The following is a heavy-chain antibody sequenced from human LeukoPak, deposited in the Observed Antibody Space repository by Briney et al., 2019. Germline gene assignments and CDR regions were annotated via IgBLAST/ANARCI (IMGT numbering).Heavy chain of an antibody. CDR2: VYYSGST. J-gene: IGHJ4*02. Sequence: PSETLSLTCTVSGGSISTNYWSWIRQPPGKGLEWIGYVYYSGSTNYNPSLKSRVTISVDTSKNQFSLKLSSVTAADTAVYYCARGPSTVVTPIPYYFDYWGQGTLVTVSS. CDR1: GGSISTNY. CDR3: ARGPSTVVTPIPYYFDY. D-gene: IGHD4-23*01. V-gene: IGHV4-59*08.